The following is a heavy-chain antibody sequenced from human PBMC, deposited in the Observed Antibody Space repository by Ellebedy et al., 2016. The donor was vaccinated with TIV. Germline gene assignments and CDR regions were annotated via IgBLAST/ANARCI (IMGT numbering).Heavy chain of an antibody. Sequence: MPSETLSLTCTVSGYSISSGYYWGWIRQPPGKGLEWIGSLYHSGSTYYNPSLKSRVTISVDTSKNQFSLKLSSVIAADTAVYYWARDDILTGSFDYWGQGTLVTVSS. D-gene: IGHD3-9*01. V-gene: IGHV4-38-2*02. J-gene: IGHJ4*02. CDR1: GYSISSGYY. CDR3: ARDDILTGSFDY. CDR2: LYHSGST.